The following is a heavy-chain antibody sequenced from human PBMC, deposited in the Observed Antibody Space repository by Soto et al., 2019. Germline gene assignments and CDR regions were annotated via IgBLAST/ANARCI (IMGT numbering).Heavy chain of an antibody. V-gene: IGHV1-46*01. D-gene: IGHD3-16*01. CDR1: GYTFTSYY. Sequence: QVQLVQSGAEVKKPGASVKVSCKASGYTFTSYYMHWVRQAPGQGLEWMGIINPSGGSTSYAQKFQGRVTRTRDTSTSTVYMELSSLRSEDTAVYYCATVSWGGVYFDYWGQGTLVTVSS. J-gene: IGHJ4*02. CDR3: ATVSWGGVYFDY. CDR2: INPSGGST.